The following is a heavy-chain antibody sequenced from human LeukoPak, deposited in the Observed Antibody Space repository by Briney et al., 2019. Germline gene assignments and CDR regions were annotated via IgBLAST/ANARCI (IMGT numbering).Heavy chain of an antibody. D-gene: IGHD6-19*01. CDR2: ISAYNGNT. J-gene: IGHJ4*02. CDR3: ARGSSGWLHY. Sequence: ASVKVSCKASGYTFTGYYMHWVRQAPGQGLEWMGWISAYNGNTNYAQKLQGRVTMTTDTSTSTAYMELRSLRSDDTAVYYCARGSSGWLHYWGQGTLVTVSS. CDR1: GYTFTGYY. V-gene: IGHV1-18*04.